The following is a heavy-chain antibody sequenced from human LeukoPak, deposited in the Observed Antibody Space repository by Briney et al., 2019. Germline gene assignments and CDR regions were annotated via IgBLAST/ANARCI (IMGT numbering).Heavy chain of an antibody. D-gene: IGHD6-6*01. J-gene: IGHJ6*03. CDR2: INPNSGGT. CDR3: ASSPAYSSSSEYYYYYMDV. CDR1: GYTFTGYY. V-gene: IGHV1-2*02. Sequence: ASVKVSCKASGYTFTGYYMHWVRQAPGQGLEWMGWINPNSGGTNYAQKFQGRVTMTRDTSISTAYMELSRLRSVDTAVYYCASSPAYSSSSEYYYYYMDVWGKGTMVTVSS.